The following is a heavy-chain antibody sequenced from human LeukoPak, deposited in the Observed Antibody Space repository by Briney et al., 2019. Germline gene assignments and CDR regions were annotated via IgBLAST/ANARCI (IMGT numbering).Heavy chain of an antibody. V-gene: IGHV4-4*07. CDR1: GGAMSAYY. CDR3: VRGPTSVALRNWYFDV. Sequence: PSETLSLTCSVSGGAMSAYYWSWIRRPAGKGLEWIGRIYSSGSTNYNPSLRSRVTLSLDMSKKQFSLNLSSVTAADSAVYYCVRGPTSVALRNWYFDVWGRGTLLTVSS. D-gene: IGHD2-15*01. J-gene: IGHJ2*01. CDR2: IYSSGST.